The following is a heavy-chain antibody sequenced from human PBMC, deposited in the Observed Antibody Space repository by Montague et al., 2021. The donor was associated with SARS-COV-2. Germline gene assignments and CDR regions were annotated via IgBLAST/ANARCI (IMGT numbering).Heavy chain of an antibody. CDR2: IHHSGST. J-gene: IGHJ3*02. CDR1: GGSITSTNG. V-gene: IGHV4-4*02. CDR3: ARGDYGDYRDAFDI. D-gene: IGHD4-17*01. Sequence: SETLSLTCAVSGGSITSTNGWSWVRQPPGKGLEWIGEIHHSGSTNSSPSLKSRVTMSIDKSSNQFSLNLNSVTAADTAVYYCARGDYGDYRDAFDIWGQGTVVTVSS.